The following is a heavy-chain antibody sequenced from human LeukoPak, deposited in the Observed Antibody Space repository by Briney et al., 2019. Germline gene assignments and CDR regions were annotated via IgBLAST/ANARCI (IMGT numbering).Heavy chain of an antibody. J-gene: IGHJ2*01. V-gene: IGHV4-4*07. CDR1: GGSISSYY. Sequence: SETLSLTCTVSGGSISSYYWSWIRQPAGKGLEWIGRIYTSGSTNYNPSLKSRVTMSVDTSKNQFSLKLSSVTAADTAVYYCARDIAEAGTSPSASWYFDLWGRGTLVTVSS. D-gene: IGHD6-13*01. CDR2: IYTSGST. CDR3: ARDIAEAGTSPSASWYFDL.